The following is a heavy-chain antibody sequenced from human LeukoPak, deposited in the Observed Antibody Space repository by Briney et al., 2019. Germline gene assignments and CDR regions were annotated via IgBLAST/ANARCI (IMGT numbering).Heavy chain of an antibody. J-gene: IGHJ6*03. CDR3: AKGPGYYYYYMDV. Sequence: GGSLRLSCAASGFTFSSNGMSWVRQAPGKGLEWVSSISGSGGNTYYAASVKGRFTISRDNSKNTLYLQMNSLRAEDTAVYYCAKGPGYYYYYMDVWGKGTTVTVSS. V-gene: IGHV3-23*01. CDR2: ISGSGGNT. CDR1: GFTFSSNG.